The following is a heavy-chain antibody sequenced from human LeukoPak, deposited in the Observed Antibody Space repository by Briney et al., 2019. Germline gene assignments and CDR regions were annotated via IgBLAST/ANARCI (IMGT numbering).Heavy chain of an antibody. CDR1: GASISSNY. CDR2: IYYTGGT. CDR3: AKYGGSGWVIDY. D-gene: IGHD6-19*01. J-gene: IGHJ4*02. V-gene: IGHV4-59*08. Sequence: SETLSPTCTASGASISSNYWTWIRQPPGKGLEYIGYIYYTGGTNYNPSLKSRVTISVDTSKNQFSLKLSSVTAADTAVYFCAKYGGSGWVIDYWGQGTLVTVSS.